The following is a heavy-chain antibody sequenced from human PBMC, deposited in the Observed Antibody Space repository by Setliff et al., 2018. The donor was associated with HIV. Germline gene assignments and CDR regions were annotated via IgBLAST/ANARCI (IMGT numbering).Heavy chain of an antibody. J-gene: IGHJ4*02. V-gene: IGHV4-39*01. CDR3: ARVATAGENFDY. CDR2: FHYSATT. D-gene: IGHD6-13*01. CDR1: GGSISSTSYY. Sequence: SETLSLTCNVSGGSISSTSYYWGWIRQPPGKGLEWIGSFHYSATTSYNPSLRGRVTISVDTSKNQFSLKLTSVTAADTAVYYCARVATAGENFDYWGQGTLVTVSS.